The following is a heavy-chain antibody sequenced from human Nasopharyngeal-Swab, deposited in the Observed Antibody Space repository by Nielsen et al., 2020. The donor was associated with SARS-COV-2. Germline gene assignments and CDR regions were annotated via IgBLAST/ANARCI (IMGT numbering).Heavy chain of an antibody. V-gene: IGHV1-58*01. CDR3: AADLQTTMAHWYFDL. J-gene: IGHJ2*01. Sequence: SVKVSCKASGFTFTSSVVQWVRQARGQRLEWIGWIVVGSGYTNYAQKFQERVTITRDMSTSTAYMEVSSLRSEDTAVYFCAADLQTTMAHWYFDLWGRGTLVTVSS. D-gene: IGHD1/OR15-1a*01. CDR1: GFTFTSSV. CDR2: IVVGSGYT.